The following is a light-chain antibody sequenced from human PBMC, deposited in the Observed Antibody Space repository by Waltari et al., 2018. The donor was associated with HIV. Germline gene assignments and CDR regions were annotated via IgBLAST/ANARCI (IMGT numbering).Light chain of an antibody. Sequence: QSLLTQPPSVSGAPGQRVTISCTGSSSNIGAGFDVHWYQQLPGTVPKLLIYGNSNRPSGVPHRFSGSKSGTSASLAITGLQAEDEADYYCQSYDRSLSGYVVFGGWTKLTVL. CDR2: GNS. CDR1: SSNIGAGFD. J-gene: IGLJ2*01. CDR3: QSYDRSLSGYVV. V-gene: IGLV1-40*01.